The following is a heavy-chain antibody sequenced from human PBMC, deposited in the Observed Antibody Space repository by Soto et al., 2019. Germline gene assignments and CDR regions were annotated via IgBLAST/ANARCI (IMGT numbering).Heavy chain of an antibody. Sequence: HPGGSLRLSCAASGFTFSSYAMSWVRQAPGKGLEWVSAISGSGGSTYYADSVKGRFTISRDNSKNTLYLQMNSLRAEDTAVYYCAKDFSVWDSSSWYDFHYFDYWGQGTLVTVSS. D-gene: IGHD6-13*01. J-gene: IGHJ4*02. CDR1: GFTFSSYA. V-gene: IGHV3-23*01. CDR2: ISGSGGST. CDR3: AKDFSVWDSSSWYDFHYFDY.